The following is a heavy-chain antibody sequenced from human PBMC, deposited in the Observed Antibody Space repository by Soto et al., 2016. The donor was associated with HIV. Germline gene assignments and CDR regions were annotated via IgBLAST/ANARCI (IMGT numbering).Heavy chain of an antibody. CDR3: VRENXARSSLEY. Sequence: QVQLQESGPGLVKPSQTLSLTCTVSGGSISSGTYYWTWIRQPAGKGLEWIGRIYTSGNTNYNPSLKSRVTMSIDTSKKQFSLRLNSVTAADTAVYYCVRENXARSSLEYWGQGTLVHRLL. J-gene: IGHJ4*02. V-gene: IGHV4-61*02. CDR2: IYTSGNT. CDR1: GGSISSGTYY. D-gene: IGHD6-6*01.